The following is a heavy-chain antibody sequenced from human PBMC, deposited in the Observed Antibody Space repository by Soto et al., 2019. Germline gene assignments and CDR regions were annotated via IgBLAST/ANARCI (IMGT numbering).Heavy chain of an antibody. D-gene: IGHD2-15*01. CDR2: ISAYNGNT. CDR1: GYTFASYG. Sequence: ASVKVSCKTSGYTFASYGITWVRQAPGQGLEWMGWISAYNGNTNYAQNLQGRVTMTTDTSTSTAYMELRSLRSDDTAVYFCASANTHADYWGQGSLVTPSS. V-gene: IGHV1-18*01. J-gene: IGHJ4*02. CDR3: ASANTHADY.